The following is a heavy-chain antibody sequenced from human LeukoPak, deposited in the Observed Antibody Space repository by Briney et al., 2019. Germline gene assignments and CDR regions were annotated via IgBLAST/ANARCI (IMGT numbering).Heavy chain of an antibody. Sequence: PSETLSLTCTISGGSVSDYYWSWIRQSPGKGLEWIGYIYHTGSTIYSPAPKSRVTISADTYQTQLSLKLSSVTAADTAVYYCASRQLGNDYWGQGTLVTVSS. CDR3: ASRQLGNDY. D-gene: IGHD7-27*01. V-gene: IGHV4-59*02. J-gene: IGHJ4*02. CDR2: IYHTGST. CDR1: GGSVSDYY.